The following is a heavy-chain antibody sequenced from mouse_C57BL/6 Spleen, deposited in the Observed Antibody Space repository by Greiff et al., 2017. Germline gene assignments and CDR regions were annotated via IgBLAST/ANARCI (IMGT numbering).Heavy chain of an antibody. V-gene: IGHV1-15*01. Sequence: QVQLKESGAELVRPGASVTLSCKASGYTFTDYEMHWVKQTPVHGLEWIGAIDPETGGTAYNQKFKGKAILTADKSSSTAYMELRSLTSEASAVYYCTRSHYYGSSYDWYFDVWGTGTTVTVSS. CDR1: GYTFTDYE. D-gene: IGHD1-1*01. J-gene: IGHJ1*03. CDR2: IDPETGGT. CDR3: TRSHYYGSSYDWYFDV.